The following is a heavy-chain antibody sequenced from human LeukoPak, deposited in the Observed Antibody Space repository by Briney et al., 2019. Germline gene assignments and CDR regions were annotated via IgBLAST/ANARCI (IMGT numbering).Heavy chain of an antibody. CDR3: ARDRYDFWSGRQFDP. CDR1: GGSISSGGYY. J-gene: IGHJ5*02. D-gene: IGHD3-3*01. Sequence: SETLSLTCTVSGGSISSGGYYWSWIRQHPGKGQEWIGYIYYSGSTYYNPSLKSRVTISVDTSKNQFSLKPSSVTAADTAVYYCARDRYDFWSGRQFDPWGQGTLVTVSS. V-gene: IGHV4-31*03. CDR2: IYYSGST.